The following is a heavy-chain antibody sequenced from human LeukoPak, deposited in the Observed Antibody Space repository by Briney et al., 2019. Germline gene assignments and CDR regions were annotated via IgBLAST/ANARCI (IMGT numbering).Heavy chain of an antibody. CDR3: ARNAPRRWDHDI. V-gene: IGHV3-7*03. D-gene: IGHD1-1*01. CDR2: IKQDGSEE. CDR1: GFTISSFW. J-gene: IGHJ3*02. Sequence: HLGGSLRLSCAASGFTISSFWMSWVRQAPGRGLEWVANIKQDGSEEHYVDSVKGRFTISRDNSKNTLYLQMDSLRAEDTAVYFCARNAPRRWDHDIWGPGTMVTVSS.